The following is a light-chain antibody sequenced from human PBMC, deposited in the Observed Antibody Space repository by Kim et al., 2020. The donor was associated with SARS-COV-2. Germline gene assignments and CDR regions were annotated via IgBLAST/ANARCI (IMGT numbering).Light chain of an antibody. CDR3: SSYTSSSTTYV. V-gene: IGLV2-14*03. Sequence: SITISCTGTSSDVGGYKYVSWYQQHPGKAPKLMIYDVTNRPSGVSNRFSGSKSANTASLTISGLQAEDEADYYCSSYTSSSTTYVFGTGTKVTVL. J-gene: IGLJ1*01. CDR2: DVT. CDR1: SSDVGGYKY.